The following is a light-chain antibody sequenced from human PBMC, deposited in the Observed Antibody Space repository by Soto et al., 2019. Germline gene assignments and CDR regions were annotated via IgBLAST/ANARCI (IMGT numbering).Light chain of an antibody. Sequence: DIQMTQSPSTLSASVGDRVTITCRASQSISSWLAWYQQKPGKAPKLLIYDASSLESGVPSRFSGSGSGTEFTLTISSLQPDDFAVYYCQQYHNWPPITFGRGTRLEIK. J-gene: IGKJ5*01. CDR3: QQYHNWPPIT. V-gene: IGKV1-5*01. CDR2: DAS. CDR1: QSISSW.